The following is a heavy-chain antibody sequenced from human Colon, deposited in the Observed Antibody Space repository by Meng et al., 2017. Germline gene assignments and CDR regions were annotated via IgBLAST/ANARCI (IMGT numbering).Heavy chain of an antibody. V-gene: IGHV4-31*03. CDR3: ARKRRVGGTMWFDS. CDR1: GASINNDGYY. J-gene: IGHJ5*01. Sequence: QVQLRESGPGLVKPSQTLSLTCTVSGASINNDGYYWTWIRQHPGKGLEWIGYIYYSGITYYNPSLRSRVTMSVDTPQNQFSLNVDSVTAADTAVYYCARKRRVGGTMWFDSWGQGTLVTVSS. CDR2: IYYSGIT. D-gene: IGHD3-16*01.